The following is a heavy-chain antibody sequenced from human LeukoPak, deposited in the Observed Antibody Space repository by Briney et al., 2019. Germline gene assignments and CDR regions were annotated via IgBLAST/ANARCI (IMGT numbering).Heavy chain of an antibody. CDR1: GFTFSSYA. Sequence: GGSLRLSCAASGFTFSSYAMHWVRQAPGKGLEWVAVISYDGSNKYYADPVKGRFTISRDNSKNTLYLQMNSLRAEDTAVYYCARDLGSSGHTPPHFDYWGQGTLVTVSS. J-gene: IGHJ4*02. CDR3: ARDLGSSGHTPPHFDY. V-gene: IGHV3-30*04. D-gene: IGHD3-22*01. CDR2: ISYDGSNK.